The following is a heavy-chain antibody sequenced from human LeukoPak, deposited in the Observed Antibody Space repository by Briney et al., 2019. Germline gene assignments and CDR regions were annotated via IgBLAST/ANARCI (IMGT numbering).Heavy chain of an antibody. CDR3: ARGPLNPSLRFLEWLRPYGMDV. D-gene: IGHD3-3*01. J-gene: IGHJ6*02. Sequence: PSETLSLTCTVSGGSISSYYWSWIRQHPGKGLEWIGYIYYSGSTYYNPSLKSRVTISVDTSKNQFSLKLSSVTAADTAVYYCARGPLNPSLRFLEWLRPYGMDVWGQGTTVTVSS. V-gene: IGHV4-59*06. CDR1: GGSISSYY. CDR2: IYYSGST.